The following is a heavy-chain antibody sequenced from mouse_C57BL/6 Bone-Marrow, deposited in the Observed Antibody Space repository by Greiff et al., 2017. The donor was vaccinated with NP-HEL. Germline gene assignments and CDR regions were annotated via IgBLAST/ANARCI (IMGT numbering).Heavy chain of an antibody. Sequence: EVMLVESGGGLVQPGGSLILSCAASGFTFTDYYMSWVRQPPGKALERLGCIRNKANGYTTEYSGSVEGLFIISLVIAQTLPSLQITALRAEDSATSYSARYHYAMNDWGQGGSVTATS. CDR3: ARYHYAMND. CDR2: IRNKANGYTT. V-gene: IGHV7-3*01. CDR1: GFTFTDYY. J-gene: IGHJ4*01.